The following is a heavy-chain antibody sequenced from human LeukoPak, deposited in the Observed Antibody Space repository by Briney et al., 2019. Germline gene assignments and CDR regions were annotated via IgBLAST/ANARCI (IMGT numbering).Heavy chain of an antibody. CDR1: GYNFTNYG. V-gene: IGHV1-18*01. Sequence: EASVKVSCTASGYNFTNYGISWVRQAPGQGLEWMVWINAYNGNTNYAQKLQGRVTMTTDTSTNTAYMELRSLRSDDTAVYYCARGGYYYDSSGHYSEDAFDIWGQGTMVTVSS. CDR3: ARGGYYYDSSGHYSEDAFDI. CDR2: INAYNGNT. D-gene: IGHD3-22*01. J-gene: IGHJ3*02.